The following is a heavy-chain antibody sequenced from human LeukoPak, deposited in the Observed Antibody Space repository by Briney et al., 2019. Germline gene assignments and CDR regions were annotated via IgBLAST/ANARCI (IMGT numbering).Heavy chain of an antibody. V-gene: IGHV3-53*04. CDR2: IYSGGST. CDR1: GFTASSNY. J-gene: IGHJ4*02. CDR3: ARGGEYSSSWVRYYFDY. Sequence: GGSLRHSSAASGFTASSNYIRWGRQAPGKGLEWVSVIYSGGSTYYADSVKGRFTISRHNSKNTLYLQMNSLRAEDTAVYYCARGGEYSSSWVRYYFDYWGQGTLVTVSS. D-gene: IGHD6-6*01.